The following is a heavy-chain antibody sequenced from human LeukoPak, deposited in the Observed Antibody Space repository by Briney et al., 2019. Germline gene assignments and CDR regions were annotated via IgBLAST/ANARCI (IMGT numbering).Heavy chain of an antibody. CDR2: ISSSSSTI. Sequence: GGCLRLSCAASGFTFSSDSMNWVCQGPGKGLWWGSYISSSSSTIYYADSVKGRFTISRDNAKNSLYLQMNSLRAEDTAVYYCARDSTVVVPAAISFDYWGQGTLVTVSS. CDR3: ARDSTVVVPAAISFDY. CDR1: GFTFSSDS. V-gene: IGHV3-48*01. J-gene: IGHJ4*02. D-gene: IGHD2-2*01.